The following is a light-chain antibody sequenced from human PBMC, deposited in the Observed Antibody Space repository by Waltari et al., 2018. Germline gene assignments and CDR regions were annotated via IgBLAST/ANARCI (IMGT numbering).Light chain of an antibody. J-gene: IGKJ2*01. CDR3: QQYYHLYPYA. CDR1: QTIDVW. Sequence: DFQMTQSPSPLSASVRDRVTLTCRASQTIDVWLAWYQHKAGKAPELLISRASDLQSGVPSRFSGSGSGTEFSLTINNLQPDDFATYYCQQYYHLYPYAFGQGTKLEIK. V-gene: IGKV1-5*03. CDR2: RAS.